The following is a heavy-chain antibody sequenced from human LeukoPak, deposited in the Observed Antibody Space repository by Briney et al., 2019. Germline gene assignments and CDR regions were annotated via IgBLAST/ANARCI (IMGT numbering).Heavy chain of an antibody. CDR3: ARDDPGDY. CDR1: GSAFSGHG. CDR2: IWYDGTKK. Sequence: GGSLRLSCAASGSAFSGHGMHWVRQAPGKGLEWVAVIWYDGTKKYYADSVKGRFTISRDNSKNTLYLQMGSLRAEDMAVYYCARDDPGDYWGQGTLVTVSS. D-gene: IGHD3-10*01. J-gene: IGHJ4*02. V-gene: IGHV3-33*01.